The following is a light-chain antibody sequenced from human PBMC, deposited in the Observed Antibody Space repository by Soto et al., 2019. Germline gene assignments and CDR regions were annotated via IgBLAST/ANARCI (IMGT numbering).Light chain of an antibody. CDR1: QSISSW. CDR3: QQYNIYSK. Sequence: DIQMTQSPSTLSASVGDRVTITCRASQSISSWLAWYQQKPGKAPKLLIYKASSLESGVPSRFSGSGSGTEFTLTISSLQDDDFATYYCQQYNIYSKFGQGTKVEI. J-gene: IGKJ1*01. V-gene: IGKV1-5*03. CDR2: KAS.